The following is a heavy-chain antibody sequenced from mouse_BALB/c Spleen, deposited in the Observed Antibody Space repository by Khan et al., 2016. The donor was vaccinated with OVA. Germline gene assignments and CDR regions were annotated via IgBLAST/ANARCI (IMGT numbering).Heavy chain of an antibody. CDR1: GFSLTRYN. V-gene: IGHV2-6-4*01. J-gene: IGHJ4*01. D-gene: IGHD2-14*01. CDR3: ARAYYRYDGYYSLDY. CDR2: IWGGGGT. Sequence: QMQLEESGPGLVAPSQSLSITCSVSGFSLTRYNIHWVRQPPGKGLEWLGMIWGGGGTDYNSTLKSRLSISKDNYESQAFLQMNTLQTDDTAMWYCARAYYRYDGYYSLDYWGQGTSVTVSS.